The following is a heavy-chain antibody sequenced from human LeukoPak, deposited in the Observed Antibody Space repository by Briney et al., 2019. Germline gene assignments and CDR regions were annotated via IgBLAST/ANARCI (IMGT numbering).Heavy chain of an antibody. CDR3: ARGARSADFDY. CDR2: INHSGST. V-gene: IGHV4-34*01. Sequence: SETLSLTCAVYGGSFSGYYWSWIRQPPGKGLEWIGEINHSGSTNYNPSLKSRVTISVDTSKNQFSLKLSSVTAADTAVYYCARGARSADFDYWGRGTLVTVSS. CDR1: GGSFSGYY. J-gene: IGHJ4*02.